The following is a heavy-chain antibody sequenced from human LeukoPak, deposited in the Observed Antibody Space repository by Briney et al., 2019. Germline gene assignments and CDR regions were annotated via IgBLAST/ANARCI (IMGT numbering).Heavy chain of an antibody. Sequence: GGSLRLSCEASGFTFSTFGMHWVRQAPGKGLEWVAFVQYDGSKEYYADSLKGRFIIARNNSKNTIYLQMNSPKYEDTAVYYCARERDRILTGYRNWFDPWGQGTLVTVSS. D-gene: IGHD3-9*01. CDR3: ARERDRILTGYRNWFDP. J-gene: IGHJ5*02. CDR2: VQYDGSKE. V-gene: IGHV3-30*02. CDR1: GFTFSTFG.